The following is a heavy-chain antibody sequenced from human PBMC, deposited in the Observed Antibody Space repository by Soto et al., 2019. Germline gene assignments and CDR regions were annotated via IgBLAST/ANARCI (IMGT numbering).Heavy chain of an antibody. J-gene: IGHJ4*02. CDR3: ATGQDSSGWYKPPGYTDY. D-gene: IGHD6-19*01. CDR1: GYSFTSYW. CDR2: IYPGDSDT. Sequence: GESLKISCKGSGYSFTSYWIGWVRQMPGKGLEWMGIIYPGDSDTRYSPSFQGQVTISADKSISTAYLQWSSLKASDTAMYYCATGQDSSGWYKPPGYTDYWGQGTLVTVSS. V-gene: IGHV5-51*01.